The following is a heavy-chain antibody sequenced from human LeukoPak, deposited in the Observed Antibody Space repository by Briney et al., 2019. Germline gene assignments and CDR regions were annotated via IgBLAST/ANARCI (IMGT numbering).Heavy chain of an antibody. J-gene: IGHJ5*01. CDR2: INPTGGSS. CDR1: GYTFTNYY. Sequence: ASVKVSCKASGYTFTNYYMHWVRQAPGQGLEWMGMINPTGGSSSYAQKFQGRVTMTRDTSTSTVYMELRSLRSEDTAVYYCARGPHDGSGWYEFWGQGTLVSVSS. CDR3: ARGPHDGSGWYEF. D-gene: IGHD3-22*01. V-gene: IGHV1-46*01.